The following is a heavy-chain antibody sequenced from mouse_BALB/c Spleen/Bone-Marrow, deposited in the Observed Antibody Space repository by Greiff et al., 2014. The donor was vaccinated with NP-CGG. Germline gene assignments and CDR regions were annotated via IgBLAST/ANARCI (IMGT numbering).Heavy chain of an antibody. D-gene: IGHD1-2*01. CDR3: TRRTATLDY. Sequence: VQLKESGTVLARPGASVKMSCKASGYSFTSYWIHWVKQRPGQGLEWIGAIYPGDSDTSFNQKFKDKAKLTAVTSASTAYMELSSLTNEDSAVYYCTRRTATLDYWGQGTTPTVSS. V-gene: IGHV1-5*01. CDR2: IYPGDSDT. J-gene: IGHJ2*01. CDR1: GYSFTSYW.